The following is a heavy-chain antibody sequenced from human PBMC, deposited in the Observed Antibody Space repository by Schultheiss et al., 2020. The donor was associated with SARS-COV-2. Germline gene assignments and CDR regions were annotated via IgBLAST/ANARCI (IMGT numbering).Heavy chain of an antibody. CDR1: GDSVSSGDFY. V-gene: IGHV4-30-4*01. J-gene: IGHJ5*02. CDR3: ARYYYDGTGDNWFDP. D-gene: IGHD3-10*01. Sequence: SETLSLTCTVSGDSVSSGDFYCSWIRQPPGKGLEWVGYTYHSGDTHYNPSLKSRATISVDKAKNRFSLQLSSVTAADTAVYYCARYYYDGTGDNWFDPWGQGIQVTVSS. CDR2: TYHSGDT.